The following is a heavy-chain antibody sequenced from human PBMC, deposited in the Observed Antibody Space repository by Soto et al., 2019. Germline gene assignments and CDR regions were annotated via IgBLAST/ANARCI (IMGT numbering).Heavy chain of an antibody. D-gene: IGHD3-10*01. CDR3: ATYYFGSGSYYRLDN. Sequence: GASVKVSCKACGYAFSCGLPWVRQAPGQGLEGMGWISASDGSTNSAKKFLGRISLTTETSTNTAYLDLLSLTSDDTTVYFCATYYFGSGSYYRLDNWGQGTLVTVSS. V-gene: IGHV1-18*01. J-gene: IGHJ4*02. CDR1: GYAFSCG. CDR2: ISASDGST.